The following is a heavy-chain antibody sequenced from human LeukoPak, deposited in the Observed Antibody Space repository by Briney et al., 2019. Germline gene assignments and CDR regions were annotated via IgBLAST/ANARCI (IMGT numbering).Heavy chain of an antibody. D-gene: IGHD6-13*01. V-gene: IGHV4-59*08. J-gene: IGHJ2*01. CDR1: GGSISSYY. Sequence: SETLSLTCTVSGGSISSYYWSWIRQPPGKGLEWLGYIHYTGNTNYNPSLKSRVTISVDTSKNQFSLKLSSVTAADTAVYYCARLSSSWYQDWYFDLWGRGTLVTVSS. CDR3: ARLSSSWYQDWYFDL. CDR2: IHYTGNT.